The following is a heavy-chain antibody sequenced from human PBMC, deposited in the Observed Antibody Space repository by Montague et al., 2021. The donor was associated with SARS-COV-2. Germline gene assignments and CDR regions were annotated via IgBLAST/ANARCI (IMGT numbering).Heavy chain of an antibody. CDR2: IYYRGAS. CDR3: ARRVTRGAFDV. V-gene: IGHV4-39*01. Sequence: SETLSLTCIVSGGSINSSTYYWAWIRQPPGKGLEWIATIYYRGASWSXXSLRSRVTISADTSRNQFNLELTSVTAADMGLYYCARRVTRGAFDVWGQGTMVTVSS. J-gene: IGHJ3*01. CDR1: GGSINSSTYY. D-gene: IGHD1-1*01.